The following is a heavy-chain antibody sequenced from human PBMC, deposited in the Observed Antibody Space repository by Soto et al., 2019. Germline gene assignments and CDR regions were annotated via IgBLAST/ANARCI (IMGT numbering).Heavy chain of an antibody. V-gene: IGHV4-34*01. D-gene: IGHD1-26*01. CDR2: INHSGST. Sequence: PSETLSLTCAVYGGSFSGYYWSWIRQPPGKGLEWIGEINHSGSTNYNPSLKSRVTISVDTSKNQFSLKLSSVTAADTAVYYCARGAIVGATNYYGMDVWGQGTTVTVSS. CDR3: ARGAIVGATNYYGMDV. CDR1: GGSFSGYY. J-gene: IGHJ6*02.